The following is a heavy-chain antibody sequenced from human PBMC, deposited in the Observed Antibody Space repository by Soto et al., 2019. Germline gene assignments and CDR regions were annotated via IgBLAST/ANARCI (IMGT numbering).Heavy chain of an antibody. CDR3: ARRGRGWYYEY. Sequence: EVLLLESGGGLVQPGGSLRLSCTASGFTFSSYAMRRVRQAPRKGLEWVSALSGSGGSTYYADSVKGRFTSSSDNSKHSLSLQFNRLSVEDTAVYYWARRGRGWYYEYRGKGTLVTVYS. D-gene: IGHD1-26*01. J-gene: IGHJ4*02. CDR2: LSGSGGST. CDR1: GFTFSSYA. V-gene: IGHV3-23*01.